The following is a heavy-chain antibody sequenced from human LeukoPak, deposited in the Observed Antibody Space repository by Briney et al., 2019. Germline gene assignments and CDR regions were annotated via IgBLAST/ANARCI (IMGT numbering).Heavy chain of an antibody. V-gene: IGHV3-23*01. CDR1: GFTFSSCA. Sequence: PGGSLRLSCAASGFTFSSCAMRWVRQAPGKGLEWVSTSGIGGNTYYADSVKGRFTISRDNSKNTLYLQMNSLRAEDTAVYYCAKILRITIFGVVTGDASDIWGQGTMVTVSS. D-gene: IGHD3-3*01. CDR3: AKILRITIFGVVTGDASDI. CDR2: SGIGGNT. J-gene: IGHJ3*02.